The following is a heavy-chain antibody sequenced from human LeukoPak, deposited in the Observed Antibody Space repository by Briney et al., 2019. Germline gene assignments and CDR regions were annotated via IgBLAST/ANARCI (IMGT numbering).Heavy chain of an antibody. V-gene: IGHV3-23*01. CDR1: GFTFSSYA. Sequence: GGSLRLSCAASGFTFSSYAMSWVRQAPGKGLEWVSAISGNGGSTYYADSVKGRFTISRDNSKNTLYLQMNSLRAEDTAVYYCAKSGSGFDGYYFDYWGQGTLVTVSS. CDR3: AKSGSGFDGYYFDY. D-gene: IGHD3-3*01. CDR2: ISGNGGST. J-gene: IGHJ4*02.